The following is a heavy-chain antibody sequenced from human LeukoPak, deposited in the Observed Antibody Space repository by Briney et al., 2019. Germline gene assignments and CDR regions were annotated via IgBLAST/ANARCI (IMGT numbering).Heavy chain of an antibody. D-gene: IGHD4-17*01. Sequence: SETLSLTCTVSGGSIRSYYWSWIRPPPGKGLEWIGYIYYSGSTNYNPSLKSPVSISVDTSKNQFSLKLSSVTAADTAVYYCARTGSTVSMLYPFDHWGQGTLVTVSS. CDR3: ARTGSTVSMLYPFDH. CDR1: GGSIRSYY. CDR2: IYYSGST. J-gene: IGHJ4*02. V-gene: IGHV4-59*01.